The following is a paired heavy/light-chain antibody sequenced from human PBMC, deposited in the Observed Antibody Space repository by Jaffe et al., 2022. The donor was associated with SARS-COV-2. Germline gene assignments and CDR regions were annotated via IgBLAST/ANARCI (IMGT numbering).Light chain of an antibody. CDR1: SGSVSTSYY. CDR3: VLYIGSGIWV. J-gene: IGLJ3*02. V-gene: IGLV8-61*01. Sequence: QTVVTQEPSFSVSPGGTVTLTCGLRSGSVSTSYYPSWYQHTPGQAPRTLIYTTNTRSSGVPDRFSGSILGNKAALTITGAQADDESDYYCVLYIGSGIWVFGGGTKLTVL. CDR2: TTN.
Heavy chain of an antibody. V-gene: IGHV3-11*06. D-gene: IGHD3-22*01. CDR1: GFIFSDYY. CDR2: TASSNSYT. J-gene: IGHJ4*02. CDR3: ARVAVHSGYYFYHFDY. Sequence: QVQLVESGGGLVKPGGSLRLSCAASGFIFSDYYVSWIRQAPGKGLDWVSHTASSNSYTNYADSVKGRFTISRDIAKNSLYLQMNSLRAEDTAVYYCARVAVHSGYYFYHFDYWGQGTLVTVSS.